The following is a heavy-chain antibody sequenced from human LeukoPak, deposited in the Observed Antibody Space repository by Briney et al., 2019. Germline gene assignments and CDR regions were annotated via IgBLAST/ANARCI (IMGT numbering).Heavy chain of an antibody. V-gene: IGHV3-21*01. CDR3: ARFKGRGFEFDY. J-gene: IGHJ4*02. CDR1: GFTFSSYS. Sequence: PGGSLRLSCAASGFTFSSYSMNWFRQAPGKGLEWVSSISSSSSYIYYADSVKGRFTISRDNAKNSLYLQMNSLRAEDTAVYYCARFKGRGFEFDYWGQGTLVTVSS. CDR2: ISSSSSYI.